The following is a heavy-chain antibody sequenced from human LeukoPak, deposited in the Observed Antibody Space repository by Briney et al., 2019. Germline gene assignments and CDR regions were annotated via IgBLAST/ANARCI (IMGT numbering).Heavy chain of an antibody. V-gene: IGHV5-51*01. D-gene: IGHD1-1*01. CDR1: GERFTSYC. Sequence: GASLQISSKVSGERFTSYCIGWVRLLPGKGRECMGIINPGDADTRYSPSFQGQVTISADKSISNAYLQWSSLKASDTAMYYCARPRTTTGTFWFDPWGQGTLVTVSS. J-gene: IGHJ5*02. CDR2: INPGDADT. CDR3: ARPRTTTGTFWFDP.